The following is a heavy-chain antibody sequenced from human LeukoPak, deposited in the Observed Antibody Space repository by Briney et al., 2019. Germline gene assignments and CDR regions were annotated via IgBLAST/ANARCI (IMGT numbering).Heavy chain of an antibody. D-gene: IGHD6-13*01. Sequence: SSETLSLTCTVSGGSISSYYWSWIRQPPGKGLEWIGYIYYSGSTNYNPSLKSRVTISVDTSKNQFSLKLSSVTAADTAVYYCAREVAAAGTGGVDPWGQGTLVTVSS. CDR3: AREVAAAGTGGVDP. CDR1: GGSISSYY. CDR2: IYYSGST. J-gene: IGHJ5*02. V-gene: IGHV4-59*01.